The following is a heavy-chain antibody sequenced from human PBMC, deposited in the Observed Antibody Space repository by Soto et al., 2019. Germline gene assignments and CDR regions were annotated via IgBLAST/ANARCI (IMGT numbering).Heavy chain of an antibody. CDR3: ARDPIPYYYDSSGYYVGFYFDY. V-gene: IGHV3-30-3*01. Sequence: HPGGSLRLSCAASGFTFSSYAMHWVRQAPGKGLEWVAVISYDGSNKYYADSVKGRFTISRDNSKNTLYLQMNSLRAEDTAVYYCARDPIPYYYDSSGYYVGFYFDYWGQGTLVTVSS. J-gene: IGHJ4*02. CDR2: ISYDGSNK. CDR1: GFTFSSYA. D-gene: IGHD3-22*01.